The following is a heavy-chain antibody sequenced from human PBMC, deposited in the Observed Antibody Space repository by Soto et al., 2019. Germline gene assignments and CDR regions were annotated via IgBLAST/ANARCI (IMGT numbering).Heavy chain of an antibody. CDR3: AKDRSSPLYYDFWSGYSDS. V-gene: IGHV3-30*18. J-gene: IGHJ4*02. D-gene: IGHD3-3*01. CDR2: ISYDGSNK. CDR1: GFTFSSYG. Sequence: QVQLVESGGGVVQPGRSLRLSCAASGFTFSSYGMHWVRQAPGKGLEWVAVISYDGSNKYYADSVKGRFTISRDNSKNTLYLQMNSLRAEDTAVYYSAKDRSSPLYYDFWSGYSDSWVEGTMVAVSS.